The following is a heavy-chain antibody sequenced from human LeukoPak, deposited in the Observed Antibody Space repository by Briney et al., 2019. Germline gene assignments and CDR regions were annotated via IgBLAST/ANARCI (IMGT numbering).Heavy chain of an antibody. CDR3: AKTSSWSFDP. CDR1: GGSISSYS. Sequence: SETLSLTCTVSGGSISSYSWSWIRQPPGKGLEWIGYIYYSGSTNYNPSLKSRVTISVDTSKNQFSLKLSSATAADAAVYYCAKTSSWSFDPWGQGTLVTVSS. J-gene: IGHJ5*02. CDR2: IYYSGST. V-gene: IGHV4-59*08. D-gene: IGHD6-13*01.